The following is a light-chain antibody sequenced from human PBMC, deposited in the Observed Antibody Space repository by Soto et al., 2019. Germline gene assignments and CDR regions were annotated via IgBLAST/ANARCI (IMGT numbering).Light chain of an antibody. J-gene: IGKJ5*01. CDR2: GAS. Sequence: EIQMTQFPSSLSASVGDRVTITCRASQSISSWLAWYQQKPGKAPKLLIYGASSLESGVPSRFSGSGSGTEFTLTISSLQPDDFATYYCQQYNSYRGITFGQGTRLEIK. CDR1: QSISSW. CDR3: QQYNSYRGIT. V-gene: IGKV1-5*01.